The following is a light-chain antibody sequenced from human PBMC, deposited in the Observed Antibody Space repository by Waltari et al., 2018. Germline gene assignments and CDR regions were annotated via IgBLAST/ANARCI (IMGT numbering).Light chain of an antibody. CDR1: QDISNY. CDR2: DAS. V-gene: IGKV1-33*01. J-gene: IGKJ2*01. Sequence: DIQMTQSPSSLSASVGDRVTITCQASQDISNYLNWYQQKPGKAPKLLIYDASNLETGVPSRFSGSGSGTEFTLTIRSLQPEDFATYYCQQLNSFPYTFGQGTKLDIK. CDR3: QQLNSFPYT.